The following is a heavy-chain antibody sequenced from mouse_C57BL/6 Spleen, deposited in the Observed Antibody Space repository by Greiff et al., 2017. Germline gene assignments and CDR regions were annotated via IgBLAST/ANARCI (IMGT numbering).Heavy chain of an antibody. J-gene: IGHJ4*01. Sequence: QVQLQQPGAELVKPGASVKLSCKASGYTFTSYWMHWVQQRPGQGLEWIGNINPSNGGTNYNEKFKSKATLTVDKSSSTAYMQLSSLTAEDSAVYYCARGSSGYRYDAMDDWGQGTSVTVSS. V-gene: IGHV1-53*01. CDR3: ARGSSGYRYDAMDD. CDR2: INPSNGGT. CDR1: GYTFTSYW. D-gene: IGHD3-2*02.